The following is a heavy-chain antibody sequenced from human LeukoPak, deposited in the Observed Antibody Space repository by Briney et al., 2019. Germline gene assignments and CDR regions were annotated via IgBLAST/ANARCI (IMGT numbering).Heavy chain of an antibody. CDR2: IHYSGST. CDR1: GGSINTGDYY. CDR3: ARVNWGTSFDY. D-gene: IGHD7-27*01. Sequence: SQTLSLTCTVSGGSINTGDYYSSWIRQHPGKGLEWIGYIHYSGSTYYNPSLRSRVTISGDTSKNQFSLKLISVTAADTAVYYCARVNWGTSFDYWGQGTLVTVSS. J-gene: IGHJ4*02. V-gene: IGHV4-30-4*08.